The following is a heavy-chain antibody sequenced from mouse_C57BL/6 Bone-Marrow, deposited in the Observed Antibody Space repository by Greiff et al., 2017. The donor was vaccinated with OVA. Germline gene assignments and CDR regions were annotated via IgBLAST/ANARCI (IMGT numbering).Heavy chain of an antibody. Sequence: QVQLKQSGAELVKPGASVKLSCKASGYTFTSYWMQWVKQRPGQGLEWIGEIDPSDSYTNYNQKFKGKATLTVDTSSSTAYMQLSSLTSEDSAVYYCARDGYFDYWGQGTTLTVSS. CDR3: ARDGYFDY. CDR2: IDPSDSYT. V-gene: IGHV1-50*01. D-gene: IGHD2-3*01. J-gene: IGHJ2*01. CDR1: GYTFTSYW.